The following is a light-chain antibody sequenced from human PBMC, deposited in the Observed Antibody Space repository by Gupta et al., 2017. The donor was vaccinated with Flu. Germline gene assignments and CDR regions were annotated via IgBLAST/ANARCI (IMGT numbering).Light chain of an antibody. J-gene: IGKJ4*01. Sequence: EIVLTQSPGILSLSPGERATLSCRASQSVGSSYLAWYQQKPGQAPSLLIYGASSRATGIPDRFSGSGSGTDFTLTISRLEPEDFAVYYCQKYGTSPLTFGGWTKVEI. CDR2: GAS. CDR3: QKYGTSPLT. V-gene: IGKV3-20*01. CDR1: QSVGSSY.